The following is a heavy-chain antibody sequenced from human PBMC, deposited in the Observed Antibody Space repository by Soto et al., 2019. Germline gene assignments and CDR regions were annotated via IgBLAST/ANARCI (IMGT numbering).Heavy chain of an antibody. Sequence: PGGSLILSCAASGFTFSSYAMSWVLQAPGKGLEWVSAISGSGGSTYYADSVKGRFTISRDNSKNTLYLQMNSLRAEDTAVYYCAKDSVPMVVDATDFDYWGQRTLVSVSS. CDR3: AKDSVPMVVDATDFDY. D-gene: IGHD2-15*01. CDR1: GFTFSSYA. J-gene: IGHJ4*02. V-gene: IGHV3-23*01. CDR2: ISGSGGST.